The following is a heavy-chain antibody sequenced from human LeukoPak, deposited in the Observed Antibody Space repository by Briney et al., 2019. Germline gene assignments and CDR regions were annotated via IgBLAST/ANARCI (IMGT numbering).Heavy chain of an antibody. Sequence: SETLSLTCTVSGGPIYSYYWSWIRQTAGKGLELIGRLYPGVSTNYNPSLKSRVTMSVDTSKNQFALKLSAMTAADTAVYYCARLKFYDSTGYSPGHYMDVWGKGTTVTVSS. D-gene: IGHD3-22*01. CDR3: ARLKFYDSTGYSPGHYMDV. J-gene: IGHJ6*03. V-gene: IGHV4-4*07. CDR2: LYPGVST. CDR1: GGPIYSYY.